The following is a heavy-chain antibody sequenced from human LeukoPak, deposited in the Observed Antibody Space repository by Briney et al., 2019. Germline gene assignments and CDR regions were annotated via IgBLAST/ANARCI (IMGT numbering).Heavy chain of an antibody. CDR2: ISYDGSNK. J-gene: IGHJ6*03. CDR3: ARDSLANYYMDV. V-gene: IGHV3-30*05. Sequence: GGSLRLSCAASGFTFSTYWMSWVRQAPGKGLEWVAVISYDGSNKYYADSVKGRFTISRDNSKNTLYLQMNSLRAEGTAVYYCARDSLANYYMDVWGKGTTVTVSS. CDR1: GFTFSTYW.